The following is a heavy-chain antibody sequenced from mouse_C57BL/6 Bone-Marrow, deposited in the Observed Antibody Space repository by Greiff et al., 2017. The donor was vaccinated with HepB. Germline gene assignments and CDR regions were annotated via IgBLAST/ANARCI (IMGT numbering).Heavy chain of an antibody. CDR3: ARSLLRYAMDY. CDR1: GYTFTSYW. J-gene: IGHJ4*01. D-gene: IGHD1-1*01. Sequence: QVQLQQPGAELVMPGASVKLSCKASGYTFTSYWMHWVKQRPGQGLEWIGEIDPSDSYTNYNQKLKGKSTLTVYKSSSTAYMQLSSLTSEDSAVYYCARSLLRYAMDYWGQGTSVTVSS. V-gene: IGHV1-69*01. CDR2: IDPSDSYT.